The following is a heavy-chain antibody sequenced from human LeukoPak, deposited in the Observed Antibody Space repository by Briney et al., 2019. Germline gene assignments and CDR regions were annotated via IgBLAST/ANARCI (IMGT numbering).Heavy chain of an antibody. CDR1: GFTFSSNW. J-gene: IGHJ3*01. D-gene: IGHD6-19*01. CDR3: ARSVARTSNAFDL. CDR2: INSDVTST. V-gene: IGHV3-74*01. Sequence: PGGSLRLSCAASGFTFSSNWMHWVRQAPGKGLMWVSRINSDVTSTNYADSVKGPFTISRPNANNTLYLQMHSLRAEDTAVYYCARSVARTSNAFDLWGQGTMFTVSS.